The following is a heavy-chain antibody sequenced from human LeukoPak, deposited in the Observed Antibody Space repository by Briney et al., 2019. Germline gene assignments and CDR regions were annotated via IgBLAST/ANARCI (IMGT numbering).Heavy chain of an antibody. CDR3: AKGNYDFWADWYFDL. CDR2: IYYSGRS. V-gene: IGHV4-59*01. CDR1: GGSISSYY. J-gene: IGHJ2*01. Sequence: SETLSLTCTVPGGSISSYYWSWIRQPPGGGLGWIGYIYYSGRSNYNPSLKSRVTISVDTSKNQFSLKLSSVTAADTAVYYCAKGNYDFWADWYFDLWGRGTLVTVSS. D-gene: IGHD3-3*01.